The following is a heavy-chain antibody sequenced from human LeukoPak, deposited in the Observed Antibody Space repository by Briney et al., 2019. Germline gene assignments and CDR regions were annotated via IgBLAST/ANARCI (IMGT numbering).Heavy chain of an antibody. V-gene: IGHV4-34*01. CDR2: INHSGSA. Sequence: PSETLSLTCAVHGGSFSGYYWNWIRQPPGKGLEWIGEINHSGSANYNPSLKSRVTISVDTSKNQFSLKLSSVTAADTAVYYCARRYYYESRLDYWGQGTLVTVSS. J-gene: IGHJ4*02. D-gene: IGHD3-22*01. CDR1: GGSFSGYY. CDR3: ARRYYYESRLDY.